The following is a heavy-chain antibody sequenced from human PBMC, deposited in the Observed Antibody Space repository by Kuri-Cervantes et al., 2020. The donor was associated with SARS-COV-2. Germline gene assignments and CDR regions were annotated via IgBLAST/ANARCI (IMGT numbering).Heavy chain of an antibody. CDR3: ARARCSGGSCPPGY. CDR2: INSDGSST. Sequence: GESLKISCAASGFTFDDYGMSWVRQAPGKGLVWVSRINSDGSSTSYADSVKGRFTISRDNAKNTLYLQMNSLRAEDTAVYYCARARCSGGSCPPGYWGQGTLVTVSS. CDR1: GFTFDDYG. V-gene: IGHV3-74*01. D-gene: IGHD2-15*01. J-gene: IGHJ4*02.